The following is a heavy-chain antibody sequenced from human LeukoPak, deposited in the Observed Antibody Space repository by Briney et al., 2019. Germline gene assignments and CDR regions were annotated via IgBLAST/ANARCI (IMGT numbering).Heavy chain of an antibody. CDR2: IYTSGST. Sequence: SETLSLTCTVSGGSISSGSYYWSWIRQPAGKGLEWIGRIYTSGSTNYNPSLKSRVTISVDTSKNQFSLKLSSVTAADTAVYYCARDPGGDFDYWGQGTLVTVSS. D-gene: IGHD4-17*01. V-gene: IGHV4-61*02. J-gene: IGHJ4*02. CDR3: ARDPGGDFDY. CDR1: GGSISSGSYY.